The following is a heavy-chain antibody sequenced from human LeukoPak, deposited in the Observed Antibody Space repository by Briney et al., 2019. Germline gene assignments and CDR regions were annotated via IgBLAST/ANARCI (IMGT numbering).Heavy chain of an antibody. J-gene: IGHJ5*02. V-gene: IGHV3-30*18. CDR1: GFPFSVYA. Sequence: GTSPRLSCAASGFPFSVYAMHWVRQAPGKGPEWLGRITYDERTEYAESVRGRFTISRDNSKDTLYLQMNSVRAEDTGVYYCAKDHDCTSITCHSHFDPWGRGTLLTVSS. D-gene: IGHD2-2*01. CDR3: AKDHDCTSITCHSHFDP. CDR2: ITYDERTE.